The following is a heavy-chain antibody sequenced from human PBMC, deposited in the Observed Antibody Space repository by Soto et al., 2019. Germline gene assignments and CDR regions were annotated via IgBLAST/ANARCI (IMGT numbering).Heavy chain of an antibody. CDR1: GYTFTSYY. CDR3: AQSSSDDTFDP. D-gene: IGHD1-1*01. CDR2: INPSGGST. Sequence: ASVKVSCKASGYTFTSYYMHWVRQAPGQGLEWMGIINPSGGSTSYAQKFQGRVTMTRDTSTSTVYMELSSLRSEDTAVYYCAQSSSDDTFDPWGQGTLVTVSS. V-gene: IGHV1-46*01. J-gene: IGHJ5*02.